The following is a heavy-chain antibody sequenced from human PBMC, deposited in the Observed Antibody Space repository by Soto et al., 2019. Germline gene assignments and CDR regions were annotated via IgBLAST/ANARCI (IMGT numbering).Heavy chain of an antibody. D-gene: IGHD3-3*01. J-gene: IGHJ5*02. V-gene: IGHV1-69*02. CDR2: IIPILGIA. CDR1: GGTFSSYT. CDR3: ARSLSFGVVINP. Sequence: SVKVSCKASGGTFSSYTISWVRQAPGQGLEWMGRIIPILGIANYAQKFQGRVTITADKSTSTAYMELSSLRAEDTAVYYCARSLSFGVVINPWGQGTLVTVSS.